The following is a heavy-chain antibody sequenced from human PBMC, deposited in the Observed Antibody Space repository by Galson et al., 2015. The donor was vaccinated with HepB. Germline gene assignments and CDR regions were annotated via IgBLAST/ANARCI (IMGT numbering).Heavy chain of an antibody. CDR1: GFTFSSYW. CDR3: ARVPPTYDSSGYYYGHFDY. CDR2: IKQDGSEK. V-gene: IGHV3-7*03. J-gene: IGHJ4*02. D-gene: IGHD3-22*01. Sequence: SLRLSCAASGFTFSSYWMSWVRQAPGKGLEWVANIKQDGSEKYYVDSVKGRFTISRDNAKNSLYLQMNSLRAEDTAVYYCARVPPTYDSSGYYYGHFDYWGQGTLVTVSS.